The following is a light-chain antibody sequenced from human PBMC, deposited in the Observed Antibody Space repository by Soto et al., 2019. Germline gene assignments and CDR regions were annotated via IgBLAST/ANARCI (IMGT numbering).Light chain of an antibody. Sequence: QSVLTQPPSVSGAPGQRVTISCTGSSSNIGAGYDVHWYQQLPGTAPKILIYGNTNRPSGVPDRFSGSKSGTSASLAITGLQAEDEADYYCFSYTGISTSLFVFGTGTKVTV. J-gene: IGLJ1*01. CDR2: GNT. CDR3: FSYTGISTSLFV. CDR1: SSNIGAGYD. V-gene: IGLV1-40*01.